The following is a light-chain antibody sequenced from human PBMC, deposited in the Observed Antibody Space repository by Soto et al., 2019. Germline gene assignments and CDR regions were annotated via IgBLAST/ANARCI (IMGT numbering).Light chain of an antibody. J-gene: IGLJ1*01. CDR2: DVT. CDR1: SSDVGAYNY. CDR3: NSYTSSTTPYV. Sequence: QSALTQPASVSGSPGQSITISCTGSSSDVGAYNYVYWYQHHPDKAPKLVIYDVTNRPSGVSNRFSGSKSGNTASLTISGLQAEDEADYYCNSYTSSTTPYVFGTGTKLTVL. V-gene: IGLV2-14*03.